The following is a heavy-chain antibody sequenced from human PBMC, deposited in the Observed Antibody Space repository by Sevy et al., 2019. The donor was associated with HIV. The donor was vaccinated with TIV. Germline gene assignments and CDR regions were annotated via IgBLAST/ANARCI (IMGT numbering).Heavy chain of an antibody. CDR2: ISAYNDNT. D-gene: IGHD3-22*01. V-gene: IGHV1-18*01. CDR1: GYTFTKYG. J-gene: IGHJ6*02. Sequence: ASVKVSCKASGYTFTKYGISWVRQAPGQGLEWMGWISAYNDNTNYAQTLQGRVTMTTDTSTNTAYMELRSLRSDDTAVYYCARDRNNYDSTGYPKGVDVWGQGTTVTVSS. CDR3: ARDRNNYDSTGYPKGVDV.